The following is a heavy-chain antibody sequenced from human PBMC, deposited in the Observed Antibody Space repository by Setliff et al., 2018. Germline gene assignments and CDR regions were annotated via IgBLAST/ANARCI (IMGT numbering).Heavy chain of an antibody. CDR2: IFYSGNT. CDR3: ARIRGPTGNCQEAFDI. D-gene: IGHD1-1*01. Sequence: KLRETLSLTCTVSGGSISSGNYYWTWIRQPPGEGLEWIGYIFYSGNTEYNPSLRSRVTISVDTSKSQFSLKLTSVTAADTAVYYCARIRGPTGNCQEAFDIWSEGTMVTVSS. CDR1: GGSISSGNYY. V-gene: IGHV4-61*01. J-gene: IGHJ3*02.